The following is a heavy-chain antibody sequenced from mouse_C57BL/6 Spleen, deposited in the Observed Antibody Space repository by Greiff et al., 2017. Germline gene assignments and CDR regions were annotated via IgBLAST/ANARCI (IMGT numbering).Heavy chain of an antibody. Sequence: EVKLMESGGGLVQPGGSMKLSCVASGFTFSNYWMNWVRQSPEKGLEWVAQIRLKSDNYATHYAESVKGRFTISRDDSKSSVYLQMNNLRAEDTGIYYCTFYYGSSYWYFDVWGTGTTVTVSS. CDR1: GFTFSNYW. J-gene: IGHJ1*03. D-gene: IGHD1-1*01. CDR2: IRLKSDNYAT. V-gene: IGHV6-3*01. CDR3: TFYYGSSYWYFDV.